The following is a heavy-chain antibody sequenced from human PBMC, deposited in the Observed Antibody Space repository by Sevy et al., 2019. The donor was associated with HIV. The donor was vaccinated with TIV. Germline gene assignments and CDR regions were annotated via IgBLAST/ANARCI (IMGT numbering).Heavy chain of an antibody. Sequence: GGSLRLSCAASGFNIREHCMSWMRQAPGKGLEWVAYFCYSGLTYADAVKGRFTISRDNDNSFLYLQMTSLRVEDTAVYFCARDARDLHWFDPRGQGTLVTVSS. CDR2: FCYSGLT. CDR1: GFNIREHC. J-gene: IGHJ5*02. V-gene: IGHV3-11*01. CDR3: ARDARDLHWFDP.